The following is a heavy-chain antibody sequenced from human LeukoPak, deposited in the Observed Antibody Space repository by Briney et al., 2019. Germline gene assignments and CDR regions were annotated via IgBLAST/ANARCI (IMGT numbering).Heavy chain of an antibody. J-gene: IGHJ3*02. Sequence: GGSLRLSCAASGFTFSSYSMNWVRQAPGKGLEWVSSISSSSSYIYYADSVKGRFTISRDNAKNSLYLQMNSLRAEDTAVYYCARGSSSWYMVTFDIWGQGTMVTVSS. V-gene: IGHV3-21*01. CDR2: ISSSSSYI. CDR1: GFTFSSYS. CDR3: ARGSSSWYMVTFDI. D-gene: IGHD6-13*01.